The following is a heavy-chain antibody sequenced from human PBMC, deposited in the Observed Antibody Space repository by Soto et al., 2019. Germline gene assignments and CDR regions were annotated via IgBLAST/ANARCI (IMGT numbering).Heavy chain of an antibody. CDR2: ISAYNGNT. CDR3: ARVIEWDSISPPNWFDP. J-gene: IGHJ5*02. CDR1: GYTFTSYG. D-gene: IGHD6-13*01. Sequence: QVQLVQSGAEVKKPGASVKVPCKASGYTFTSYGISWVRQAPGQGLEWMGWISAYNGNTNYAQKLQGRVTMTTDTSTSTAYMELRSLRSDDTAVYYCARVIEWDSISPPNWFDPWGQGTLVTVSS. V-gene: IGHV1-18*04.